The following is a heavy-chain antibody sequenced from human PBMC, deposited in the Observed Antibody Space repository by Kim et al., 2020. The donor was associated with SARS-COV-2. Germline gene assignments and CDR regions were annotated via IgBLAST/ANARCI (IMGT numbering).Heavy chain of an antibody. D-gene: IGHD3-10*01. J-gene: IGHJ4*02. CDR3: ARTIGYGSGSYYFDY. CDR2: IYSGGST. CDR1: GFTVSSNY. V-gene: IGHV3-53*01. Sequence: GGSLRLSCAASGFTVSSNYMSWVRQAPGKGLEWVSVIYSGGSTYYADSVKGRFTISRDNSKNTLYLQMNSLRAEDTAVYYCARTIGYGSGSYYFDYWGQGTLVTVSS.